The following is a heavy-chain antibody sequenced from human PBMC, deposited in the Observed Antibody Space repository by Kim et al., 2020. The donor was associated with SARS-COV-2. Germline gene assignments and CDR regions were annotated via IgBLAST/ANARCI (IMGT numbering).Heavy chain of an antibody. D-gene: IGHD3-22*01. CDR3: ARSYYDSSGYNRYFDY. V-gene: IGHV1-69*01. J-gene: IGHJ4*02. Sequence: RFQGRVTIPADESTSTAYMELSSLRSEDTAVYYCARSYYDSSGYNRYFDYWGQGTLVTVSS.